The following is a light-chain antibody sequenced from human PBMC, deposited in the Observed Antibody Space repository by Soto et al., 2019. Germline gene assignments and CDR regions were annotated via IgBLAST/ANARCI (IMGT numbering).Light chain of an antibody. J-gene: IGKJ4*01. Sequence: EIVLTQSPATLYVSPGETATLSCRASQSLSSNVAWYQQRPRQAPRLLIYATSSRASDVPARFSGTGSGTEFTLTIASLQPEDFATYYCQQVNSYPLTFGGGTKVDIK. CDR2: ATS. CDR3: QQVNSYPLT. CDR1: QSLSSN. V-gene: IGKV3-15*01.